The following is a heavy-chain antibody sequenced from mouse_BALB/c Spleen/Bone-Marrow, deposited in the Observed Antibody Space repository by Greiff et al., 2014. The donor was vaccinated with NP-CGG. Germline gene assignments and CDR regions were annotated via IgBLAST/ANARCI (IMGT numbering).Heavy chain of an antibody. CDR1: GFDFSRYW. D-gene: IGHD1-2*01. V-gene: IGHV4-1*02. CDR2: INPDSSTI. CDR3: ARMHYYGYVAY. J-gene: IGHJ3*01. Sequence: EVQLQQSGGGLVQPGGSLKLFCAASGFDFSRYWMSWVRQAPGKGLEWIGEINPDSSTINYTPSLKDKFIISRDNAKNTLYLQMSKVRSEDTALYYCARMHYYGYVAYWGQGTLVTVSA.